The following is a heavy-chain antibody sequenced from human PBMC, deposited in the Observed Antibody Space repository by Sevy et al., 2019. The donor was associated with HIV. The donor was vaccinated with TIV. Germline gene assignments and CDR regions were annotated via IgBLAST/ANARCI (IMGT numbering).Heavy chain of an antibody. D-gene: IGHD2-21*02. V-gene: IGHV4-59*01. Sequence: SETLSLTCTVSGGSISTYYWSWIRQPPGKGLQWIGYIYYTGKTNYNPSLQTPVTMSMDTSKNQFSLRLSSVTSADTAMYYCARLSRNNVVVTGVRRDGFDVWGQWTMVTVSS. CDR1: GGSISTYY. CDR3: ARLSRNNVVVTGVRRDGFDV. J-gene: IGHJ3*01. CDR2: IYYTGKT.